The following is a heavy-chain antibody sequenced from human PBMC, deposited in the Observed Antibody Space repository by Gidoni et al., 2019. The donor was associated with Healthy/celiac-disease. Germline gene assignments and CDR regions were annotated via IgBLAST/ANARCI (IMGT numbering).Heavy chain of an antibody. J-gene: IGHJ5*02. V-gene: IGHV4-4*07. CDR2: IYTSGST. CDR1: GGSLSSYY. CDR3: ARSTDYGDQHGVTRWFDP. D-gene: IGHD4-17*01. Sequence: HVQLPESGPGLVQPSATLSLPCPVSGGSLSSYYRIWIRQPDGKGLEWIGRIYTSGSTNYNPSLKSRVTMSVDTSKNQFSLKLSSVTAADTAVYYCARSTDYGDQHGVTRWFDPWGQGTLVTVSS.